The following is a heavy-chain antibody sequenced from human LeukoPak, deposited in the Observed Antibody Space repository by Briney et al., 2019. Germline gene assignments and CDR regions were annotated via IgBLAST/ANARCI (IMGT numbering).Heavy chain of an antibody. CDR1: GCTFTNYS. Sequence: GASVKVSCKASGCTFTNYSINWVRQAPGQGLEWLGWISTKTGNPRYAQAFTGHFVFSLDTSVTSAYLQITSLKVDDTAVYYCVTATGYWGQGTQVTVSS. D-gene: IGHD1-1*01. V-gene: IGHV7-4-1*02. CDR3: VTATGY. J-gene: IGHJ4*02. CDR2: ISTKTGNP.